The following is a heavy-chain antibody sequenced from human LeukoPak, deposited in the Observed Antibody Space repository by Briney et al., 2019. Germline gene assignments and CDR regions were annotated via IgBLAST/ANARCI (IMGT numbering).Heavy chain of an antibody. Sequence: GGSLRLSCAASGFTFSSYAMSWVRQAPGKGLEWVSAISGSGGSTYYADSVKGRFTISRDNSKNTLYLQMNSLRAEDTAVYYCAKARRGRSVIAMNLDYWGQGALVTVSS. CDR3: AKARRGRSVIAMNLDY. CDR2: ISGSGGST. D-gene: IGHD2-21*01. V-gene: IGHV3-23*01. CDR1: GFTFSSYA. J-gene: IGHJ4*02.